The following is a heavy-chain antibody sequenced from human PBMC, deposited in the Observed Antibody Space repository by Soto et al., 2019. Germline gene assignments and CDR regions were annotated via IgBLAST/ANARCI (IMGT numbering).Heavy chain of an antibody. CDR3: ASFLGGSSGYPRYFQH. J-gene: IGHJ1*01. Sequence: VASVKVSCKASGGTFSSYTISWVRQAPGQGLEWMGRIIPILGIANYAQKFQGRVTITADKSTSTAYMELSSLRSEDTAVYYCASFLGGSSGYPRYFQHWGQGTLVTVSS. CDR2: IIPILGIA. D-gene: IGHD3-22*01. V-gene: IGHV1-69*02. CDR1: GGTFSSYT.